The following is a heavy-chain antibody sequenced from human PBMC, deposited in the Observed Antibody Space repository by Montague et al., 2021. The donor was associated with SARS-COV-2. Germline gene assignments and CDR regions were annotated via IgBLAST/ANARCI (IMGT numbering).Heavy chain of an antibody. CDR3: ARVRYYGSGTSLGIDV. D-gene: IGHD3-10*01. Sequence: SETLSLTCAVYGGSFSGYYWCWIRQPPGKGLEWIGEINHSGSTNYNPSLKSRVTISVDTSKNQFSLKLSSVTAADTAVNYCARVRYYGSGTSLGIDVWGQGTTVTVSS. J-gene: IGHJ6*02. CDR1: GGSFSGYY. V-gene: IGHV4-34*01. CDR2: INHSGST.